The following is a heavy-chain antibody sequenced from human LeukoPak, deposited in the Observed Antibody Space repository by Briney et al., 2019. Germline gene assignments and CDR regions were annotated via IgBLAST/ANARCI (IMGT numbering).Heavy chain of an antibody. Sequence: GGSLRLSCAASGFTFSSYAMHWVRQAPGKELEWVAVISYDGSNKYYADSVKGRFTISRDNSKNTLYLQMNSLRAEDTAVYYCARVSGVGLLWFGELLNGAFDIWGQGTMVTVSS. V-gene: IGHV3-30-3*01. J-gene: IGHJ3*02. CDR2: ISYDGSNK. CDR1: GFTFSSYA. D-gene: IGHD3-10*01. CDR3: ARVSGVGLLWFGELLNGAFDI.